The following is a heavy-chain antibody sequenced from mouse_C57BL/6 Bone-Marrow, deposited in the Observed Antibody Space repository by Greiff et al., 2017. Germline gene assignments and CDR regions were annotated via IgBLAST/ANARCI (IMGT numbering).Heavy chain of an antibody. J-gene: IGHJ3*01. CDR1: GYSFTGYF. V-gene: IGHV1-20*01. CDR3: AKIYYGSSWFAY. Sequence: EVQLQQSGPELVKPGDSVKISCKASGYSFTGYFMNWVMQSHGKSLEWIGRINPYNGDTFYNQKFKGKATLTVDKSSSTAHMELRSLTSEDSAVYYCAKIYYGSSWFAYWGQGTLVTVSA. CDR2: INPYNGDT. D-gene: IGHD1-1*01.